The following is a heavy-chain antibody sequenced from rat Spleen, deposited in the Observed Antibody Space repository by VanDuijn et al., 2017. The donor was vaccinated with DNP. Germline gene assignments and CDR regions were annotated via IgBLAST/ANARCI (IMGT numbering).Heavy chain of an antibody. Sequence: EVQLVESGGGLVQPGRSLKLSCAASGFTFSNYYMAWVRQAPKKGLEWVATISTSGSRTYYPDSVKGRFTISRDNAKSSLYLQMNSLKSEDTATYYCARHETTGITSHFDYWGQGTLVTVSS. D-gene: IGHD1-9*01. V-gene: IGHV5-25*01. CDR2: ISTSGSRT. J-gene: IGHJ3*01. CDR1: GFTFSNYY. CDR3: ARHETTGITSHFDY.